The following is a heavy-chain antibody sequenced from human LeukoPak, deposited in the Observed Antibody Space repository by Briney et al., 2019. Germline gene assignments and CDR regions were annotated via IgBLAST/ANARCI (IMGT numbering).Heavy chain of an antibody. CDR1: GGSISSSNW. Sequence: SETLSLTCAVSGGSISSSNWWSWIRQSPGKGLEWIGYIYYSGSTNYNPSLKSRVTISVDTSKNQFSLKLSSVTAADTAVYYCARLGYDNWFDPWGQGTLVTVSS. CDR2: IYYSGST. V-gene: IGHV4-61*01. J-gene: IGHJ5*02. D-gene: IGHD5-12*01. CDR3: ARLGYDNWFDP.